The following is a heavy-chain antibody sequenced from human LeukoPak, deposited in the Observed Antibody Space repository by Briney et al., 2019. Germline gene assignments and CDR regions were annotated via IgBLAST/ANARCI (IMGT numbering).Heavy chain of an antibody. D-gene: IGHD3-22*01. CDR3: ARDYYDSSGYWAPDAFGI. Sequence: GGSLRLSCAASGFTFSSYAMHWVRQAPGKGLECVAVISYDGSNKYYADSVKGRFTISRDNSKNTLYLQMNSLRAEDTAVYYCARDYYDSSGYWAPDAFGIWGQGTMVTVSS. CDR2: ISYDGSNK. CDR1: GFTFSSYA. V-gene: IGHV3-30-3*01. J-gene: IGHJ3*02.